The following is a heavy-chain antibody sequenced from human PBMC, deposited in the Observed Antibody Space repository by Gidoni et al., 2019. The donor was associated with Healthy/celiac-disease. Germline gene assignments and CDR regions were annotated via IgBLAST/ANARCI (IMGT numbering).Heavy chain of an antibody. D-gene: IGHD3-22*01. V-gene: IGHV4-34*01. CDR2: INHSGST. J-gene: IGHJ3*02. Sequence: WSWIRQPPGKGLEWIGEINHSGSTNYNPSLKSRVTISVDTSKNQFSLKLSSVTAADTAVYYCARGSLLSYYYDSSHAFDIWGQGTMVTVSS. CDR3: ARGSLLSYYYDSSHAFDI.